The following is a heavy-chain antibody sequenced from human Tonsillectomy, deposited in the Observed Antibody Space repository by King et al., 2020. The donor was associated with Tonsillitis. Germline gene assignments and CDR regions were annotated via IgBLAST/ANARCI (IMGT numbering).Heavy chain of an antibody. CDR1: GFTFSSYA. Sequence: VQLVESGGGLVQPGGSLRLSCAASGFTFSSYAMSWVRQAPGKGLEWVSDISGSGASTYYADSVKGRFTISRDNSKNTLYLQMNSLRAEDTAVYYCAKDVAHATTDPGLFNYWGQGTLVTVSS. D-gene: IGHD5-12*01. V-gene: IGHV3-23*04. CDR3: AKDVAHATTDPGLFNY. J-gene: IGHJ4*02. CDR2: ISGSGAST.